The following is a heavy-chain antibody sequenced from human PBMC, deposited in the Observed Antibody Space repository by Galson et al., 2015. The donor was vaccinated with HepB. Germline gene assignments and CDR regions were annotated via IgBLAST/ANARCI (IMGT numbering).Heavy chain of an antibody. Sequence: SLRLSCAASGFTFSSNAMSWVRQAPGKGLEWVSAISGSGGSTYYEDSVNGRFTISIDNSKNTQYLQMNSLRAEDTAVYDCAKSWRRWQWLVLDAFDIWGQGTMVTVSS. J-gene: IGHJ3*02. V-gene: IGHV3-23*01. CDR2: ISGSGGST. CDR3: AKSWRRWQWLVLDAFDI. CDR1: GFTFSSNA. D-gene: IGHD6-19*01.